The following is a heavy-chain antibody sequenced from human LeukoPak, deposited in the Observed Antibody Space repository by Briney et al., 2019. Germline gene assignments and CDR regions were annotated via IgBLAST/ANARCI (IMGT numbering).Heavy chain of an antibody. CDR2: ISAYNGNT. CDR3: AREGYCSGGSCYPVYYYCYGMDV. D-gene: IGHD2-15*01. Sequence: ASVKVSCKAYGYTFTSYGISWVRQAPGQGLEWMGWISAYNGNTNYAQKLQGRVTMTTDTSTSTACMELRSLRSDDTAVYYCAREGYCSGGSCYPVYYYCYGMDVWGQGTTVTVSS. V-gene: IGHV1-18*01. J-gene: IGHJ6*02. CDR1: GYTFTSYG.